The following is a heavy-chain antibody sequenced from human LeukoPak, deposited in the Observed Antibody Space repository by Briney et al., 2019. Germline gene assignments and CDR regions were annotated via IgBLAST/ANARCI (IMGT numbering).Heavy chain of an antibody. CDR1: GITISSYA. CDR3: AKVTSPTSYGPVDY. Sequence: GGSLRLSCAAFGITISSYAMSWVRQAPGKGLEWVSSIGGSGGTTYYTGSVKGRFTISRGDSKNTLYLQMNSPRVEDSALYYCAKVTSPTSYGPVDYWGQGTLVTVSS. V-gene: IGHV3-23*01. J-gene: IGHJ4*02. CDR2: IGGSGGTT. D-gene: IGHD2-2*01.